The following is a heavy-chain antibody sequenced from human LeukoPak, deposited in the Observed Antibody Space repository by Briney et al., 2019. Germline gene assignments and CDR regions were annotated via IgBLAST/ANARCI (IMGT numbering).Heavy chain of an antibody. CDR3: AKVLARDIVATGFDY. Sequence: GGSLRLSCAASGFTFSSYAMSWVRQAPGKGLEWVSAISGSGGSTYYADSVKGRFTISRDNSKNTLYLQMNSLRAEDTAVYYCAKVLARDIVATGFDYWGQGTLVTVSS. D-gene: IGHD5-12*01. J-gene: IGHJ4*02. V-gene: IGHV3-23*01. CDR2: ISGSGGST. CDR1: GFTFSSYA.